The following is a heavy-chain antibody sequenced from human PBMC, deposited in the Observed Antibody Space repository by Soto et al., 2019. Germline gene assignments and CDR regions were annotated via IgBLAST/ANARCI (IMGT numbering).Heavy chain of an antibody. J-gene: IGHJ4*02. Sequence: QVQLQESGPGLVKPSETLSLTCTVSGGSFSSGSYYWSWIRQPPGKGLEWIGYIYYSGSTNYNPSLKSRVTIAVDTSKNQFSLKLNSVTAADTAVYYCARTGWNYPLDYWGQGTLVTVSS. CDR1: GGSFSSGSYY. V-gene: IGHV4-61*01. CDR2: IYYSGST. D-gene: IGHD1-7*01. CDR3: ARTGWNYPLDY.